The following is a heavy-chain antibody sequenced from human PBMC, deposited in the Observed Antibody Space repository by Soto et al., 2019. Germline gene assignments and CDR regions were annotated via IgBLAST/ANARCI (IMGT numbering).Heavy chain of an antibody. CDR1: GGSFSGYN. CDR2: INHGGVT. Sequence: QLQLQQWAAGLLKPSETLSLTCAVYGGSFSGYNWSWIRPPPGKGLEWIGKINHGGVTNYNPSLKRRVTLFADTSKNHFALKLSSVTSADTAVYYCARGYCRFGTCSSHSLYYYYYMDVWGKGTTVTVSS. D-gene: IGHD2-15*01. J-gene: IGHJ6*03. V-gene: IGHV4-34*01. CDR3: ARGYCRFGTCSSHSLYYYYYMDV.